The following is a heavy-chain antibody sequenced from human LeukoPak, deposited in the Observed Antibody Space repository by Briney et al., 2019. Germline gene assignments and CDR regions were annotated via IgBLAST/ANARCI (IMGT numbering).Heavy chain of an antibody. J-gene: IGHJ4*02. V-gene: IGHV3-15*01. Sequence: GGFLRLSCAASGFTFSNAWMSWVRQAPGKGPEWVGRIKSKTDGGTTDYAAPVKGRFTISRDDSKNTLYLQMNSLKTEDTAVYYCTTGWGWLQYQEDYWGQGTLVTVSS. D-gene: IGHD5-24*01. CDR2: IKSKTDGGTT. CDR3: TTGWGWLQYQEDY. CDR1: GFTFSNAW.